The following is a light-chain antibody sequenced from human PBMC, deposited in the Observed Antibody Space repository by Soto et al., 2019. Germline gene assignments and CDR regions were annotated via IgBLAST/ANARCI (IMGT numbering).Light chain of an antibody. Sequence: DIQMTQSPSSLSASVGDRVTITCRASQSISSFLNWCQQKTGKAPKVLIYAASRLESGVPSRFSGSGSGTDFTLTISSLQPEDYATYYCQQSYSTPPRYTCGQGTKVEIK. CDR3: QQSYSTPPRYT. J-gene: IGKJ2*01. CDR2: AAS. CDR1: QSISSF. V-gene: IGKV1-39*01.